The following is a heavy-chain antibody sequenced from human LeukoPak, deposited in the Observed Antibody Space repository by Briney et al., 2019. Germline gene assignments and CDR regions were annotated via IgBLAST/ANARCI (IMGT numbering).Heavy chain of an antibody. CDR3: ARIGSGWYGGVDY. CDR1: GGSISSGSYY. J-gene: IGHJ4*02. Sequence: PSETLSLTCTVSGGSISSGSYYWSWIRQPAGKGLEWIGRIYTSGSTNYNPSLKSRVTISVDTSKNQFSLKLSSVTAAEPAGYFWARIGSGWYGGVDYRGRGTLVTVSP. V-gene: IGHV4-61*02. CDR2: IYTSGST. D-gene: IGHD6-19*01.